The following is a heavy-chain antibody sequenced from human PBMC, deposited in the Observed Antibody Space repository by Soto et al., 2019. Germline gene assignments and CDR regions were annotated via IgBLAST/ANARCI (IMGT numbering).Heavy chain of an antibody. V-gene: IGHV3-21*01. D-gene: IGHD3-3*01. CDR1: GFTFSSYS. CDR2: ISSSSYI. J-gene: IGHJ4*02. CDR3: ARVGTRASYYDFWSGYWVDY. Sequence: GESLKISCAASGFTFSSYSMNWVRQAPGKGLEWVSSISSSSYIYYADSVKGRFTISRDNAKNSLYLQMNSLRAEDTAVYYCARVGTRASYYDFWSGYWVDYWGQGTLVTVSS.